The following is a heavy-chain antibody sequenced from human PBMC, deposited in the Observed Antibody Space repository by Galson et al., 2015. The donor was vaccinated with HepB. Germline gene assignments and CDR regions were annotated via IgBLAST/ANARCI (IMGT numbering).Heavy chain of an antibody. Sequence: SLRLSCAASGFTFSSYAMSWVRQAPGKGLEWVSAISGSGGSTYYADSVKGRFTISRDNSKNTLYLQMNSLRAEDTAVYYCAKEPATTVTFEWYFDLWGRGTLVTVSS. D-gene: IGHD4-17*01. V-gene: IGHV3-23*01. CDR3: AKEPATTVTFEWYFDL. CDR2: ISGSGGST. CDR1: GFTFSSYA. J-gene: IGHJ2*01.